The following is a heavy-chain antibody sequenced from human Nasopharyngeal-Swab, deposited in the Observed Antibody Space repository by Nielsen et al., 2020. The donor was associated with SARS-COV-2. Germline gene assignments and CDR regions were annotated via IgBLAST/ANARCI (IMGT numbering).Heavy chain of an antibody. D-gene: IGHD3-10*01. CDR1: GFTFSNAW. V-gene: IGHV3-53*01. CDR2: IHSGGST. Sequence: GESLKISCAASGFTFSNAWMGWVRQAPGKGLEWVSVIHSGGSTYYADSVKGRFTISRDNSKNTLYLQMNSLTAEDTAVFYCARGLVWFGEYNFMDVWGKGTMVTVSS. CDR3: ARGLVWFGEYNFMDV. J-gene: IGHJ6*03.